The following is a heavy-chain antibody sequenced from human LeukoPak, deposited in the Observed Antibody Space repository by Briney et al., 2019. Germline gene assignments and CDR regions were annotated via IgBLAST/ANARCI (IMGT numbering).Heavy chain of an antibody. D-gene: IGHD3-22*01. CDR3: AIYDSSGYYNY. J-gene: IGHJ4*02. CDR2: IYSGGRT. Sequence: GGSLRLSCAASGFTVSSNDMSWVRQAPGKGLEWVSVIYSGGRTFYADTVKGRFTISRDNSKNTLYLQMNSLRAEDTAVYYCAIYDSSGYYNYWGQGTLVTVSS. V-gene: IGHV3-53*01. CDR1: GFTVSSND.